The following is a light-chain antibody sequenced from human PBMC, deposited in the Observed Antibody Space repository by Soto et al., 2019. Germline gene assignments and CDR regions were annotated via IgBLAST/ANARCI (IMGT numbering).Light chain of an antibody. CDR3: TSFTTTYIWV. V-gene: IGLV2-14*01. CDR1: RSDIGVYNY. CDR2: EVT. Sequence: QSVLTQPASVSGSPGQSITISCTGTRSDIGVYNYVSWYQQHPGKAPKLIICEVTNRPSGVSSRFSGSKSGNTASLTISGLRAEDEADYYCTSFTTTYIWVFGGGTKLTVL. J-gene: IGLJ3*02.